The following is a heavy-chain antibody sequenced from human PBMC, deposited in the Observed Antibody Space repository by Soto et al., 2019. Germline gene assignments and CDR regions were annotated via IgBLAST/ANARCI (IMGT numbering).Heavy chain of an antibody. CDR2: ISTDKGNT. V-gene: IGHV1-18*01. CDR1: GYTFTSYG. J-gene: IGHJ4*02. Sequence: QVQLVQSGPEVKKPGASVKVSCKTSGYTFTSYGITWVRQAPGQGLEWMGWISTDKGNTKYAQKFQGRVTMTTDTSTSTAYMELRSLTSDDTAVYYCATRSTAFDYWGQGTLVTVSS. CDR3: ATRSTAFDY.